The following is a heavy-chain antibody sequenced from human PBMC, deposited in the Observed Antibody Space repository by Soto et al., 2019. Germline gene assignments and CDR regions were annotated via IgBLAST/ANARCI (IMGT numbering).Heavy chain of an antibody. V-gene: IGHV3-9*01. J-gene: IGHJ4*02. CDR1: GFTFDDYA. D-gene: IGHD4-17*01. CDR3: AKDISGYGDYYFDY. CDR2: ISWNSGSI. Sequence: GGSLRLSCAASGFTFDDYAMHWVRQAPGKGLEWVSGISWNSGSIGYADSVKGRFTISRDNAKNSLYLQMNSLRAEDTALYYCAKDISGYGDYYFDYWGQGTLVTVSS.